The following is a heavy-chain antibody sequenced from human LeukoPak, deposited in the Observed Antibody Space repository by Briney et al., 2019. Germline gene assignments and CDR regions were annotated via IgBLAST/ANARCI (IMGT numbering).Heavy chain of an antibody. J-gene: IGHJ6*03. Sequence: ASVKVSCKASGYTFTDYFMHWVRQALGQGLEWMGWINPNSGGTNYAQNFQGRVTMTRDTSISTAYMELSRLRSDDTAVYYCARGGSPIYYYIDVWGKGTTVTISS. CDR1: GYTFTDYF. V-gene: IGHV1-2*02. D-gene: IGHD2-2*01. CDR2: INPNSGGT. CDR3: ARGGSPIYYYIDV.